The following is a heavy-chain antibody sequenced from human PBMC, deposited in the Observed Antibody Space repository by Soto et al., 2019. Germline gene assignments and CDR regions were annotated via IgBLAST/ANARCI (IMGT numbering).Heavy chain of an antibody. V-gene: IGHV4-59*08. J-gene: IGHJ4*02. Sequence: SDTLSLTCTVSGGSLSSYYWSWIRQPPGKGLEWIGYIYYSGSTNYNPSLKSRVTISVDTSKNQFSLKLSSVTAADTAVYYCARHLRGTYSGYDYPSAAFDYWGQGTLVTV. CDR2: IYYSGST. D-gene: IGHD5-12*01. CDR1: GGSLSSYY. CDR3: ARHLRGTYSGYDYPSAAFDY.